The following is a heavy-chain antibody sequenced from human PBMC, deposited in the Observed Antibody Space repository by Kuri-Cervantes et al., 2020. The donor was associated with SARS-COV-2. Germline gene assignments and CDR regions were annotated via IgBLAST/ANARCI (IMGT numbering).Heavy chain of an antibody. Sequence: SGKVPCEAAGGTSSTYTNGWGRQAPGQGLEWIGRIIPILGIANCAQKFQGRVTITADKSTSTAYMELSSLRSEDTAVYYCAADMAYCGGDCYSNYYYYYGMDVWGQGTTVTVSS. CDR3: AADMAYCGGDCYSNYYYYYGMDV. V-gene: IGHV1-69*02. CDR1: GGTSSTYT. CDR2: IIPILGIA. D-gene: IGHD2-21*02. J-gene: IGHJ6*02.